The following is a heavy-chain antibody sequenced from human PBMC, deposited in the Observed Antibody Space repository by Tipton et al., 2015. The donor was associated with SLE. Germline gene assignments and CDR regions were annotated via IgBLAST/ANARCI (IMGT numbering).Heavy chain of an antibody. J-gene: IGHJ3*02. CDR2: LYASGST. Sequence: TLSLTCTVSGGSISRYFWSWIRQPPGKGLEWIGYLYASGSTNYNPSLRSRVTTSVDTSKNQFSLNLRSVTAADTAAYYCARAPRRYDILTGYSADAFDIWGQGTMVTVSS. D-gene: IGHD3-9*01. CDR1: GGSISRYF. CDR3: ARAPRRYDILTGYSADAFDI. V-gene: IGHV4-4*08.